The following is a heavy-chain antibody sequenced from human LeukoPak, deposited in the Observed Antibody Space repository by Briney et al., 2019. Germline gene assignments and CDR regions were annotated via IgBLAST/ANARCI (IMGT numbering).Heavy chain of an antibody. Sequence: GRSLRLSCGASGFTFSRYAMNWVRQAPGQGLEWVAIIPYGGNNQNYAESVKGRFTISRDNTKNTVYLQMNSLRPEDTAVYYCARAPDSSGYYYYFDYWGQGALVTVSS. V-gene: IGHV3-30-3*01. CDR1: GFTFSRYA. CDR3: ARAPDSSGYYYYFDY. D-gene: IGHD3-22*01. J-gene: IGHJ4*02. CDR2: IPYGGNNQ.